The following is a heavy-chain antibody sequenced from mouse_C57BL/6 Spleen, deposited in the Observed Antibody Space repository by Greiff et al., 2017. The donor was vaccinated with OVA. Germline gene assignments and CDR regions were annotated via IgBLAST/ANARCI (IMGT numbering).Heavy chain of an antibody. J-gene: IGHJ2*01. CDR3: ARTQGDY. D-gene: IGHD3-2*02. V-gene: IGHV1-19*01. CDR2: INPYNGGT. CDR1: GYTFTDYY. Sequence: EVKVVESGPVLVKPGASVKMSCKASGYTFTDYYMNWVKQSHGKSLEWIGVINPYNGGTSYNQKFKGKATLTVDKSSSTAYMELNSLTSEDSAVYYCARTQGDYWGQGTTLTVSS.